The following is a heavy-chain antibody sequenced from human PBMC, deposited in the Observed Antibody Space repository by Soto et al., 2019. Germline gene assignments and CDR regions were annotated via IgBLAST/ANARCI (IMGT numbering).Heavy chain of an antibody. CDR2: IYYSGST. CDR3: ARRLQVWGTYYYYMDV. D-gene: IGHD4-4*01. Sequence: SETLSLTCTVSGGSISSYYWSWIRQPPGKGLEWIGYIYYSGSTNYNPSLKSRVTISVDTSKNQFSLKLSSVTAADTAVYYCARRLQVWGTYYYYMDVWGKGTTVTVSS. CDR1: GGSISSYY. J-gene: IGHJ6*03. V-gene: IGHV4-59*08.